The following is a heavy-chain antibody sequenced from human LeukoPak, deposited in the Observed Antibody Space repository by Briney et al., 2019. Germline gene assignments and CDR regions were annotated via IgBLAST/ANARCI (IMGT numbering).Heavy chain of an antibody. J-gene: IGHJ4*02. D-gene: IGHD2-2*01. CDR3: ARSRCSDSTSCYYFFFFDS. CDR1: GYTFTSYG. CDR2: ISAYNGNT. Sequence: ASVKVSCKASGYTFTSYGISWERQAPGQGLEWMGWISAYNGNTNYAQKLQGRVTMTTDTSTSTAYMELRSLRSDDTAVYYCARSRCSDSTSCYYFFFFDSWGQGSLVTVSS. V-gene: IGHV1-18*01.